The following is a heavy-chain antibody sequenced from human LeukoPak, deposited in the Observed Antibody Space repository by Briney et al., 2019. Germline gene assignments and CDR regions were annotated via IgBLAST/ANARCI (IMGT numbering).Heavy chain of an antibody. V-gene: IGHV1-2*02. CDR2: INPNSGGT. J-gene: IGHJ4*02. CDR1: GCTFTGYY. Sequence: ASVKVSCKASGCTFTGYYMHWVRQAPGQGLEWMGWINPNSGGTNYAQKFQGRVTMTRDTSISTAYMELSRLRSDDTAVYYCAATGEDFWSGYYLDYWGQGTLVTVSS. D-gene: IGHD3-3*01. CDR3: AATGEDFWSGYYLDY.